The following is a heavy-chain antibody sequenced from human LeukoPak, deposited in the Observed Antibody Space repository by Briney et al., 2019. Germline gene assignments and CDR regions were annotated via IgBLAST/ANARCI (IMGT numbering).Heavy chain of an antibody. D-gene: IGHD2-15*01. CDR2: IYYSGST. CDR1: GASISTGYYY. J-gene: IGHJ4*02. Sequence: PSETLSLTCTVSGASISTGYYYWTWIRQPPGKGLEWIGYIYYSGSTNYNPSLKSRVTISVDTSKNQFSLKLSSVTAADTAVYYCARDLGGREDYWGQGTLVTVSS. CDR3: ARDLGGREDY. V-gene: IGHV4-61*01.